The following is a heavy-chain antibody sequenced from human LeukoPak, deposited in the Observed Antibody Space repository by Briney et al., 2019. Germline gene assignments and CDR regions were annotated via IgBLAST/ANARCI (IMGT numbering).Heavy chain of an antibody. CDR2: INPNSGGT. J-gene: IGHJ4*02. CDR1: GGTFSSYA. CDR3: ARTPYYYGSGSYHLKGWYYFDY. Sequence: ASVKVSCKASGGTFSSYAISWVRQAPGQGLEWMGWINPNSGGTNYAQKFQGRVAMTRDTSISTAYMELSRLRSDDTAVYYCARTPYYYGSGSYHLKGWYYFDYWGQGTLVTVSS. D-gene: IGHD3-10*01. V-gene: IGHV1-2*02.